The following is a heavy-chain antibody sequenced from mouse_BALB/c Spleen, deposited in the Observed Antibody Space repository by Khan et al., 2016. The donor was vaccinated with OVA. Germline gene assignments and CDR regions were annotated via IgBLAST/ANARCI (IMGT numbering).Heavy chain of an antibody. CDR3: ARIKKIVATYVDY. Sequence: VQLQQSGAELVKAGASVKMSCKASGYTFTSYWMHWVKQRLGQGLEWFAETNPTNGCTYYNEKFKSKATLTVDKSSSTAYMLLSGPTFEDSAVYYCARIKKIVATYVDYWGQGTTLTVSS. CDR2: TNPTNGCT. J-gene: IGHJ2*01. CDR1: GYTFTSYW. V-gene: IGHV1S81*02. D-gene: IGHD1-1*01.